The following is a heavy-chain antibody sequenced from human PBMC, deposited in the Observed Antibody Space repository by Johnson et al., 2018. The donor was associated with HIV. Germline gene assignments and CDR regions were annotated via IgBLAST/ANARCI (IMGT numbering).Heavy chain of an antibody. J-gene: IGHJ3*02. V-gene: IGHV3-64*01. CDR1: GFTFSSYA. CDR3: ARALTTDAFDI. D-gene: IGHD4-17*01. CDR2: ISNNGDST. Sequence: VQLVESGGGLVQPGGSLRLSCAASGFTFSSYAMHWVRQAPGKGLEYFSAISNNGDSTYYANSVKDRFTISRDNSKNTLYLQMNSLRAEDTAVYYCARALTTDAFDIWGQGTMVTVSS.